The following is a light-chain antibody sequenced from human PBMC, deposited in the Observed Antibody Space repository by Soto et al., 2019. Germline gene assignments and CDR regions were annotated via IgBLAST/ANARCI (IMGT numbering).Light chain of an antibody. CDR1: QSVSSY. Sequence: IGWTQSPATLSLSPGERATLSCRASQSVSSYLAWYQQKPGQAPRLLIYDASNRATGIPARFSGSGSGTDFTLTISSLEPEDFAVYYCQQRSNWPTFGQGTRLEIK. CDR3: QQRSNWPT. V-gene: IGKV3-11*01. J-gene: IGKJ5*01. CDR2: DAS.